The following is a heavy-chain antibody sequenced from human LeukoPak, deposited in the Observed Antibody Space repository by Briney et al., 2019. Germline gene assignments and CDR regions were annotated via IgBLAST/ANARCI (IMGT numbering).Heavy chain of an antibody. CDR2: ISGSGGST. J-gene: IGHJ4*02. CDR3: AKVRDPYYYGSGSYYNALDY. V-gene: IGHV3-23*01. D-gene: IGHD3-10*01. CDR1: GFTFSSYA. Sequence: GGSLRLSCAASGFTFSSYAMSWARQAPGKGLEWVSAISGSGGSTYYADSVKGRFTISRDNSKNTLYLQMNSLRAEDTAVYYCAKVRDPYYYGSGSYYNALDYWGQGTLVTVSS.